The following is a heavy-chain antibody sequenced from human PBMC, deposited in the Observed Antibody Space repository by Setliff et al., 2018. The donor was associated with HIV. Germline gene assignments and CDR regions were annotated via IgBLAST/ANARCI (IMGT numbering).Heavy chain of an antibody. Sequence: SETLSLTCAVYGGSFSGYYWSWIRQPPGKGLEWIGEINHSGSTHYNLALMSRVTISMDTSRNQFSVKLSSVTAADTAIYYCATLNFPLNWFDPWGQGTPVTVSS. V-gene: IGHV4-34*01. CDR3: ATLNFPLNWFDP. J-gene: IGHJ5*02. CDR2: INHSGST. CDR1: GGSFSGYY.